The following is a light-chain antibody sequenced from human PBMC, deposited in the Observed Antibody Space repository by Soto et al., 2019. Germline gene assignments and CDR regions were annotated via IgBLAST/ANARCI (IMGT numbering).Light chain of an antibody. Sequence: QSVLTQPPSVSAAPGQKVTISCSGSSSNIGKNYVSWYQQLPRTAPKLVIYDNNERPSGIPDRFSGSKSGTSATLGIIGLQTGDEADYYCGTWDSSLRAVVFGGGTKLTVL. J-gene: IGLJ2*01. CDR1: SSNIGKNY. V-gene: IGLV1-51*01. CDR2: DNN. CDR3: GTWDSSLRAVV.